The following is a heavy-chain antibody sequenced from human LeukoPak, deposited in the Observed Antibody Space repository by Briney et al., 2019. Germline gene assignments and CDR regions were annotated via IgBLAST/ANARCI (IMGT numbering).Heavy chain of an antibody. CDR2: INHSGST. CDR3: ARVYYDFWSGPYGMDV. CDR1: GGSISSYY. J-gene: IGHJ6*02. V-gene: IGHV4-34*01. Sequence: NPSEALSLTCTVSGGSISSYYWSWIRQPPGKGLEWIGEINHSGSTNYNPSLKSRVTISVDTSKNQFSLKLSSVTAADTAVYYCARVYYDFWSGPYGMDVSGQGTTVTVSS. D-gene: IGHD3-3*01.